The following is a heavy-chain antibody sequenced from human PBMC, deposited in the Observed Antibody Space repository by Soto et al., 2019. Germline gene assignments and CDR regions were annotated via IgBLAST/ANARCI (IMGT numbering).Heavy chain of an antibody. Sequence: QVQLVESGGGVVQPGRSLRLSCAASGFTFSSYGMHWVRQAPGKGLEWVAVIWYDGSNKYYADSVKGRFTISRDNSKNTLYLKMNSVRAEDTAVYYCARDLRGYSRLGGGGYWGPGTLVTVSS. D-gene: IGHD5-18*01. CDR2: IWYDGSNK. CDR1: GFTFSSYG. CDR3: ARDLRGYSRLGGGGY. J-gene: IGHJ4*02. V-gene: IGHV3-33*01.